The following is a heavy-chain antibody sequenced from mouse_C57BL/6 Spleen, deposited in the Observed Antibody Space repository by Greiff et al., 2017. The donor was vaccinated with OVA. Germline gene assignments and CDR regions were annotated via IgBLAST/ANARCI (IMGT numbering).Heavy chain of an antibody. CDR3: ARSPSYDLYAMDY. CDR2: ISSGSSTI. V-gene: IGHV5-17*01. D-gene: IGHD2-3*01. J-gene: IGHJ4*01. Sequence: EVKLVESGGGLVKPGGSLKLSCAASGFTFSDYGMHWVRQAPEKGLEWVAYISSGSSTIYYADTVKGRFTISRDNAKNTLFLQMTSLRSEDTAMDYCARSPSYDLYAMDYWGQGTSVTVSS. CDR1: GFTFSDYG.